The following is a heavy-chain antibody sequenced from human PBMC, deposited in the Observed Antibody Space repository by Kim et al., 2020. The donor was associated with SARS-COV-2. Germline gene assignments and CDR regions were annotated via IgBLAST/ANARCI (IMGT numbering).Heavy chain of an antibody. J-gene: IGHJ6*02. CDR3: ARHGGFYYYGMDV. Sequence: YNPSLKTRLTVSADTSKNLFSLKLSSVTAADTAVYYCARHGGFYYYGMDVWGQGTTVTVSS. D-gene: IGHD2-15*01. V-gene: IGHV4-39*01.